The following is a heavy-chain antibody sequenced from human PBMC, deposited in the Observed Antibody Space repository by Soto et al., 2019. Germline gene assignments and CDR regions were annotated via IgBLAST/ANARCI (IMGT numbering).Heavy chain of an antibody. V-gene: IGHV4-39*01. Sequence: SETLSLTCTVSGGSISSSSYYWGWVRQPPGKGLEWIGSIYYSGSTYYNPSLKSRVTISVDTSKNQFSLKLSSVTAADTAVYYCANPRGGYSNFDYWGQGTLVTVSS. D-gene: IGHD4-4*01. J-gene: IGHJ4*02. CDR2: IYYSGST. CDR1: GGSISSSSYY. CDR3: ANPRGGYSNFDY.